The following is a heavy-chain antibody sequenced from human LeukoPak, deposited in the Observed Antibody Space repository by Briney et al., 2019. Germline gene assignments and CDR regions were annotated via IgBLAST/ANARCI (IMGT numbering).Heavy chain of an antibody. D-gene: IGHD3-22*01. V-gene: IGHV1-46*01. Sequence: ASVKVSCKASGYTFTSYYMHWVRQAPGQGLEWMGIINPSGGSTSYAQKFQGRVTMTRDTSTSTVYMELSSLRSEDTAVYYCARDFTPSNYYDSGDAFDIWGQGTMVTVSS. CDR1: GYTFTSYY. CDR2: INPSGGST. CDR3: ARDFTPSNYYDSGDAFDI. J-gene: IGHJ3*02.